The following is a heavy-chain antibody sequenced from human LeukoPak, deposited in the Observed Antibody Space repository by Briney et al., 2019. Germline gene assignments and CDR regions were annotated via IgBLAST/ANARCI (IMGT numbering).Heavy chain of an antibody. J-gene: IGHJ4*02. Sequence: PGGSLRLSCAASGFTFSNHAMSWVRQAPGKGLHWVSVISGSGRTTEYADSVKGRFTISRDNSKNTLSLQMNSLRVEDTAIYYCAKNVVVKRYFDYWGQGTLITVSS. CDR3: AKNVVVKRYFDY. V-gene: IGHV3-23*01. CDR2: ISGSGRTT. D-gene: IGHD2-15*01. CDR1: GFTFSNHA.